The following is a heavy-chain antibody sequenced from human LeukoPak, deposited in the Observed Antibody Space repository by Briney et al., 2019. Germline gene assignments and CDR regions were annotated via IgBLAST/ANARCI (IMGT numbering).Heavy chain of an antibody. CDR1: GFTFSSYN. Sequence: GGSQRLSCAASGFTFSSYNMNWVRQAPGKGLEWVSSISTGSTYIYYADSVKGRFTISRDNTKNSLYLQMNSLRAEDTAVYYCTREGVDVFDIWGQGTMVTVSS. D-gene: IGHD3-10*01. J-gene: IGHJ3*02. CDR3: TREGVDVFDI. CDR2: ISTGSTYI. V-gene: IGHV3-21*01.